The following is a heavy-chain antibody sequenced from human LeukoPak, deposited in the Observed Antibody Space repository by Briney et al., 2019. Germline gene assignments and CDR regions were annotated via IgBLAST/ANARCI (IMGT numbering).Heavy chain of an antibody. CDR3: ARGGRYDSSGYSSWAFDI. J-gene: IGHJ3*02. Sequence: SVTISCTASGGTFSSYAISWVRQAPGQGLEWMGGIIPIFGTANYAQKFQGRVTITADESTSTAYMELSSLRAEDTAVYYCARGGRYDSSGYSSWAFDIWGQGTMVTVSS. D-gene: IGHD3-22*01. V-gene: IGHV1-69*13. CDR2: IIPIFGTA. CDR1: GGTFSSYA.